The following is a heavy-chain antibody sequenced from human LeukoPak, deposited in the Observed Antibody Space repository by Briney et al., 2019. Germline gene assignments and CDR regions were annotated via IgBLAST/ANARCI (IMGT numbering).Heavy chain of an antibody. CDR2: IWYDGSNK. CDR3: AKLMGYYDSSGYYDETFDY. V-gene: IGHV3-33*06. Sequence: GRSLRLSCAASGFTFSSYGMHWVRQAPGKGLEWVAVIWYDGSNKYYADSVKGRFTISRDNSKNTLYLQMNSLRAEDTAVYYCAKLMGYYDSSGYYDETFDYWGQGTLVTVSS. D-gene: IGHD3-22*01. CDR1: GFTFSSYG. J-gene: IGHJ4*02.